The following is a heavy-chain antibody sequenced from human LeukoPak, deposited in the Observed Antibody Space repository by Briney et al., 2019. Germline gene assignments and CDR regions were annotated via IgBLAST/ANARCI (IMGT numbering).Heavy chain of an antibody. D-gene: IGHD4-11*01. V-gene: IGHV4-61*02. Sequence: SETLSPTCSVSDASITAGSYYWSWIRQPAGKGLEWIGRIYTSVSANYNPSLKSRITISVDTSKNQFSLKLSSVTAADTAVYYCATTTVTTFFYYYMDVWGKGTTVTISS. CDR2: IYTSVSA. CDR1: DASITAGSYY. J-gene: IGHJ6*03. CDR3: ATTTVTTFFYYYMDV.